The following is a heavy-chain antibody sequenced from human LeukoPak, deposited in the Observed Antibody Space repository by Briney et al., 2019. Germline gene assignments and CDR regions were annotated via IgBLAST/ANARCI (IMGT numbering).Heavy chain of an antibody. D-gene: IGHD6-19*01. J-gene: IGHJ3*02. CDR2: INHSGST. CDR1: GFTVSSNY. CDR3: AKKWLVDAFDI. V-gene: IGHV4-34*08. Sequence: SGGSLRLSCAASGFTVSSNYMSWVRQPPGKGLEWIGEINHSGSTNYNPSLKSRVTISVDTSKNQFSLKLSSVTAADTAVYYCAKKWLVDAFDIWGQGTMVTVSS.